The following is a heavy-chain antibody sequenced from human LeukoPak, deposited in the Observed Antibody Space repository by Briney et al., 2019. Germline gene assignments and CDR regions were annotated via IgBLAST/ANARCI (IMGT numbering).Heavy chain of an antibody. CDR1: GFTFSTHW. CDR2: INPDGSQK. J-gene: IGHJ4*02. D-gene: IGHD5-24*01. V-gene: IGHV3-7*01. Sequence: PGGSLTLSCEASGFTFSTHWMRWVRQAPGKGLEWVASINPDGSQKYYLDSVKGRFTISRDNTKNSLYLQMYSLGAEDTAVYYCARLLGTATTYDYWGQGTLVTVSS. CDR3: ARLLGTATTYDY.